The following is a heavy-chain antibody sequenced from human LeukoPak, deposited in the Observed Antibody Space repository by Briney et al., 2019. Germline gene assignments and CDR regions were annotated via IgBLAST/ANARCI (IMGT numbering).Heavy chain of an antibody. CDR3: ARVKLGYSYGPFDY. CDR1: GGSFSGYY. D-gene: IGHD5-18*01. CDR2: INHSGST. V-gene: IGHV4-34*01. Sequence: IPSETLSLTCAVYGGSFSGYYWSWIRQPPGKGLEWIGEINHSGSTNYNPSLKSRVTISVDTSKNQFSLKLSSVTAADTAVYYCARVKLGYSYGPFDYWGQGTLVTVSS. J-gene: IGHJ4*02.